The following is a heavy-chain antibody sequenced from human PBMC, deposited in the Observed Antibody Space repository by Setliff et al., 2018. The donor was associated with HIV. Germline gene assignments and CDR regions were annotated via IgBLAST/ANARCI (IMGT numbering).Heavy chain of an antibody. V-gene: IGHV4-61*02. J-gene: IGHJ4*02. Sequence: PSETLSLTCTVSGGSISSSSYYWSWIRQPAGKGLEWIGRIYTSGSTKYNPSLKSRVTISVDTSKNQFSLKLSSVTAADTAVYYCARGLSFYDPGGFDYWGQGTLVTVSS. CDR2: IYTSGST. D-gene: IGHD3-22*01. CDR1: GGSISSSSYY. CDR3: ARGLSFYDPGGFDY.